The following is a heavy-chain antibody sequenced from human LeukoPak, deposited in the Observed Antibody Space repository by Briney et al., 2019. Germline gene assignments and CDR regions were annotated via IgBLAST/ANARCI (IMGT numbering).Heavy chain of an antibody. D-gene: IGHD1-26*01. CDR1: GGTFSSYA. V-gene: IGHV1-69*04. CDR2: IIPILGIA. CDR3: AGSMVGATEEIDY. Sequence: GASVKVSCKASGGTFSSYAISWVRQAPGQGLEWMGRIIPILGIANYAQKFQGRVTITADKSTSTAYMELSSLRSEDTAVYYCAGSMVGATEEIDYWGQGTLVTVSS. J-gene: IGHJ4*02.